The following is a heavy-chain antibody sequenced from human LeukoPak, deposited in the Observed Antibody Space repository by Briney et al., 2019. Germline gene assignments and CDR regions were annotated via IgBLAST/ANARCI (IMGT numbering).Heavy chain of an antibody. Sequence: SETLSLTCTVSGGSISSYYWSWIRQPPGKGLEWIGCIYYSGSTSYNPSLKSRVTISVDTSKNQFSLKLSSVTAADTAVYYCARYAYYDILTGYRYFDYWGQGTLVTVSS. CDR3: ARYAYYDILTGYRYFDY. D-gene: IGHD3-9*01. CDR1: GGSISSYY. J-gene: IGHJ4*02. CDR2: IYYSGST. V-gene: IGHV4-59*01.